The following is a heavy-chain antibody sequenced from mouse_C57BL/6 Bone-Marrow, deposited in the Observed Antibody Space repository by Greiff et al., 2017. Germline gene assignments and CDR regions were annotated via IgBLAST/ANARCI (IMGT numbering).Heavy chain of an antibody. CDR2: ISSGSSTI. Sequence: EVMLVESGGGLVKPGGSLKLSCAASGFTFSDSGMHWVRQAPEKGLEWVAYISSGSSTIYYADTVKGRFTISRDNAKNTLFLQMTSLRSEDTAMYYCARRLGRDWFAYWGQGTLVTVSA. J-gene: IGHJ3*01. CDR1: GFTFSDSG. CDR3: ARRLGRDWFAY. V-gene: IGHV5-17*01. D-gene: IGHD4-1*01.